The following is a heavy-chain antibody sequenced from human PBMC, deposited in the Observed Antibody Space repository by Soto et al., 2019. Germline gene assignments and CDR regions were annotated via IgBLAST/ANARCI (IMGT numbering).Heavy chain of an antibody. CDR2: IIPIFGTA. J-gene: IGHJ4*01. Sequence: QVQLVQSGAEVKKPGSSVKVSCKASGGTFSSYAISWVRQAPGQGLEWMGGIIPIFGTANYAQKFQGRVAFTADESTSAADMVLSNLGPGDTGVYYRARLAYDYGSSGYGYLGHGTLVTVSS. V-gene: IGHV1-69*12. D-gene: IGHD3-22*01. CDR3: ARLAYDYGSSGYGY. CDR1: GGTFSSYA.